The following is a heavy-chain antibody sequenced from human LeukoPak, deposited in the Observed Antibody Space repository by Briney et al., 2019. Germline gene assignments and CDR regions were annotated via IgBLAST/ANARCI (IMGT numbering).Heavy chain of an antibody. Sequence: SETLSLTCSVSGDSISSRNWWTWVRQTPEKGLEWIGEIFHTGSTNYNPSVKGRVTISIDKSRNHFSLMLTSVTAADTALYYCARGMWFDTLFSAFDVWGQGTMVSVSS. CDR2: IFHTGST. J-gene: IGHJ3*01. V-gene: IGHV4-4*02. CDR3: ARGMWFDTLFSAFDV. D-gene: IGHD3-10*01. CDR1: GDSISSRNW.